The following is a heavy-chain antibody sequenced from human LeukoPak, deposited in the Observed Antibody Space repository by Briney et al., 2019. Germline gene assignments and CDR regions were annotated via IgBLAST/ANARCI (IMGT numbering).Heavy chain of an antibody. CDR3: AKDVYSSSPYYFDY. V-gene: IGHV3-23*01. J-gene: IGHJ4*02. D-gene: IGHD6-13*01. CDR2: ISGSGGST. Sequence: GGSLRLSCAASGFTFSSYAMSWVRQAPGKGLEWVSTISGSGGSTYSADSVKGRFTISRDNSKNTPSLQMNSLRAEDTAVYYCAKDVYSSSPYYFDYWGQGTLVTVSS. CDR1: GFTFSSYA.